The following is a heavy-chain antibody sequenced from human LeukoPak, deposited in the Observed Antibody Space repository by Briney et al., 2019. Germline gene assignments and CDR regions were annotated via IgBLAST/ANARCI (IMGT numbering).Heavy chain of an antibody. D-gene: IGHD3-10*01. J-gene: IGHJ4*02. CDR2: IGLRSGST. Sequence: GGSLRLSCAASGFTFSDYWMSWVRQAPGKGLEWVSAIGLRSGSTYYADSVKGRFTISRDNSKNTVYLQMNSLRADDTAVYYCAKDSALWGQGTLVTVAS. CDR3: AKDSAL. CDR1: GFTFSDYW. V-gene: IGHV3-23*01.